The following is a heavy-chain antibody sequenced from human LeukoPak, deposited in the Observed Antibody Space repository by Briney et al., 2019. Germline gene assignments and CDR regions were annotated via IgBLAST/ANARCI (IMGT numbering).Heavy chain of an antibody. J-gene: IGHJ6*03. CDR3: AKGPMTTVTTGHLYYYYYMDV. Sequence: GGSLRLSCAAYGLTFSSYAMSWVRQAPGKGLDWVSAISGSGGGTYSADSVRGRFTISRDNSKNTLYLQMNSLRAEDTAVYYCAKGPMTTVTTGHLYYYYYMDVWGKGTTVTVSS. D-gene: IGHD4-11*01. CDR1: GLTFSSYA. CDR2: ISGSGGGT. V-gene: IGHV3-23*01.